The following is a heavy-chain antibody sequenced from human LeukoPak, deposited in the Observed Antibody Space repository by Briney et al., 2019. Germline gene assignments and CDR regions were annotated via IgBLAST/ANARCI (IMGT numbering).Heavy chain of an antibody. J-gene: IGHJ5*02. Sequence: GGSLRLSCAASGFTVSSNYMSWVRQAPGKGLEWVANIKRDGSEENYVDSVKGRFTVSRDNAKNSLYLQMNSLRVEDAAVYYCAREVVAALDPWGQGTLVTVSS. CDR3: AREVVAALDP. CDR2: IKRDGSEE. D-gene: IGHD3-22*01. V-gene: IGHV3-7*01. CDR1: GFTVSSNY.